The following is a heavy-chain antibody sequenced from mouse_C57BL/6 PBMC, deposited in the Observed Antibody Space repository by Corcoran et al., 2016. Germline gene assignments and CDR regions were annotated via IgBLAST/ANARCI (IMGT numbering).Heavy chain of an antibody. Sequence: QIQLVQSGPELKKPGETVKISCKASGYTFTTYGLSWVKQAPGKGLKWMGWINTYSGVPTYADDFKGRFAFSLETSASTAYLQINNLKKEDTATYFCARGITTVVAPSYWYFDVWGTGTTVTVSS. CDR2: INTYSGVP. CDR3: ARGITTVVAPSYWYFDV. V-gene: IGHV9-3*01. D-gene: IGHD1-1*01. J-gene: IGHJ1*03. CDR1: GYTFTTYG.